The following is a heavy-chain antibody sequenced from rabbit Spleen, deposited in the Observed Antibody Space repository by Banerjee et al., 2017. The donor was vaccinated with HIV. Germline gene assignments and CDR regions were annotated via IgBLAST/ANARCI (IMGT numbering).Heavy chain of an antibody. D-gene: IGHD1-1*01. CDR1: GFSFSDRDV. V-gene: IGHV1S45*01. Sequence: QEQLEESGGGLVQPEGSLTLTCKASGFSFSDRDVMCWVRQAPGKGLEWIACIHGGSSGSTYYASWAKGRFTISKTSSTTVTLQMTSLTAADTATYFCAGWVSGMGSLSSWGQGTLVTVS. CDR2: IHGGSSGST. J-gene: IGHJ3*01. CDR3: AGWVSGMGSLSS.